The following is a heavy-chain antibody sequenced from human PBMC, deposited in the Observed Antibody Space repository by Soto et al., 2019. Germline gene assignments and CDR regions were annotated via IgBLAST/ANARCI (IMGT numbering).Heavy chain of an antibody. CDR1: GGSINTDSW. Sequence: QVQLQESGPGLVSPLGTLSLTCAVSGGSINTDSWWTWVRQPPGKGLEWIGEIHRSRGTNYNSSLKSRVTISIERSTNHFSLRLYSVTAADTAVYYCASREEARPFWGQGTLVTVSS. D-gene: IGHD6-6*01. J-gene: IGHJ4*02. CDR2: IHRSRGT. CDR3: ASREEARPF. V-gene: IGHV4-4*02.